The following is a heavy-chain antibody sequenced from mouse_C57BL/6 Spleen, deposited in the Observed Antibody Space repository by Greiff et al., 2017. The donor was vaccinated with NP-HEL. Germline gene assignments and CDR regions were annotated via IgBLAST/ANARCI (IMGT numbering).Heavy chain of an antibody. D-gene: IGHD1-1*01. CDR1: GYAFSSSW. J-gene: IGHJ2*01. CDR2: IYPGDGDT. CDR3: ARFPPRSFYFDY. Sequence: QVQLQQSGPELVKPGASVKISCKASGYAFSSSWMNWVKQRPGKGLEWIGRIYPGDGDTNYNGKFKGKATLTADKSSSTAYMQLSSLTSEESAVYFCARFPPRSFYFDYWGQGTTLTASS. V-gene: IGHV1-82*01.